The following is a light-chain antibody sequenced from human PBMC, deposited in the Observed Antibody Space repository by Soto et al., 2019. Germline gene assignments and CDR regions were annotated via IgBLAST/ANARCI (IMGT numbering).Light chain of an antibody. J-gene: IGKJ4*01. V-gene: IGKV1-39*01. CDR2: AAS. CDR3: QQSYSTPRG. Sequence: DIQMTQSPSSLSASVGDRVTITFRASQSISSYLNWYQQKPGKAPKLLIYAASSLQSGVPSRFSGSGSGTDFTLTISSLQPEDFATYYCQQSYSTPRGFGGGTKVDNK. CDR1: QSISSY.